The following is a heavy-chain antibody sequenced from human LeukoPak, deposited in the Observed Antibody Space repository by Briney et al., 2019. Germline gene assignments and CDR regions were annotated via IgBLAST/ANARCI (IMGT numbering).Heavy chain of an antibody. V-gene: IGHV1-69*06. Sequence: SVKVSCKASGYTFTSYDINWVRQATGQGLEWMGGIIPIFGTANYAQKFQGRVTITADKSTSTAYMELSSLRSEDTAVYYCASMVTTYWFDPWGQGTLVTVSS. J-gene: IGHJ5*02. CDR2: IIPIFGTA. CDR3: ASMVTTYWFDP. D-gene: IGHD4-17*01. CDR1: GYTFTSYD.